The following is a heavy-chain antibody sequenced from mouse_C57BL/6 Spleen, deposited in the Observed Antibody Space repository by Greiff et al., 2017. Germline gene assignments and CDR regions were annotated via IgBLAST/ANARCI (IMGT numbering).Heavy chain of an antibody. CDR2: ISYSGST. Sequence: ESGPGLAKPSQTLPLTCSVTGYSITSDYWNWIRKFPGNKLEYMGFISYSGSTYYNPSLKSRISITRDTSKNQYYLQLNSVTTEDTATYYCARYYDGYPWYFDVWGTGTTVTVSS. CDR1: GYSITSDY. D-gene: IGHD2-3*01. J-gene: IGHJ1*03. CDR3: ARYYDGYPWYFDV. V-gene: IGHV3-8*01.